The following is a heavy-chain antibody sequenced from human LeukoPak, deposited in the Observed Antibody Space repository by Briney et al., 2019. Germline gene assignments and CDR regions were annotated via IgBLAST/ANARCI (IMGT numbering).Heavy chain of an antibody. CDR3: AREQGGSFLFDY. CDR2: IDTYHADT. J-gene: IGHJ4*02. Sequence: GASVKVSCKTSGYTFGSFGIIWVRRAPGQGLEWMGWIDTYHADTKSAQKFQGRLTMTTDTSTSTASLELRSLTSDDTAVYYCAREQGGSFLFDYWGQGTVVTVSS. V-gene: IGHV1-18*01. CDR1: GYTFGSFG. D-gene: IGHD5-12*01.